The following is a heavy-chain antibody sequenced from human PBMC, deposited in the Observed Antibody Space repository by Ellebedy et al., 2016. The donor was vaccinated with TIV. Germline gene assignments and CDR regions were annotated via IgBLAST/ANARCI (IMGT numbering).Heavy chain of an antibody. V-gene: IGHV3-23*01. CDR3: AKGRGGGSDSSAPRYYFDY. Sequence: PGGSLRLSCAASGFTFSSYAMSWVRQAPGKGLEWVSTISHTGSRTYYADSVECRFTISRDNSKKTLYLQMNSLRAEDTAVYYCAKGRGGGSDSSAPRYYFDYWGLGTLVTVSS. CDR2: ISHTGSRT. D-gene: IGHD3-22*01. CDR1: GFTFSSYA. J-gene: IGHJ4*02.